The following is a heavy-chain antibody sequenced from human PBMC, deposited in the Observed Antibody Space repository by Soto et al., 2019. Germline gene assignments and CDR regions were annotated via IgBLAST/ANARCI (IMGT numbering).Heavy chain of an antibody. J-gene: IGHJ4*02. CDR1: GFTFSSYS. D-gene: IGHD4-17*01. CDR3: ARDAYLGGYDYGDYTVVTDY. V-gene: IGHV3-21*01. CDR2: ISSSSSYI. Sequence: EVQLVESGGGLVKPGGSLRLSCAASGFTFSSYSMNWVRQAPGKGLEWVSSISSSSSYIYYADSVKGRFTISRDNAKNSLYLQMNSLRAEDTAVYYCARDAYLGGYDYGDYTVVTDYWGQGTLVTVSS.